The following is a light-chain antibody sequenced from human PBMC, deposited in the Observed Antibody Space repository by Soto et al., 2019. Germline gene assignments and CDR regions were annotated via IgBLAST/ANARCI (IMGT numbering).Light chain of an antibody. CDR3: QTWGTGIPVV. Sequence: QSVLPQSPSASASLGASVKLTCTLSSGHSSYAIAWHKQQPEKGPRYLMKLNSDGSHSKGDGIPDRFSGSSSGAERYLTISSLQSEDEADYYCQTWGTGIPVVFGVGT. J-gene: IGLJ2*01. V-gene: IGLV4-69*01. CDR2: LNSDGSH. CDR1: SGHSSYA.